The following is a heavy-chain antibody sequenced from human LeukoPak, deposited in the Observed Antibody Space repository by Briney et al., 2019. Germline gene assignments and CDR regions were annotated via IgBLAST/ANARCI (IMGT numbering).Heavy chain of an antibody. CDR2: IILIFGTA. CDR3: VLSGSLNLDY. V-gene: IGHV1-69*01. CDR1: GGTFSSYA. J-gene: IGHJ4*02. D-gene: IGHD1-26*01. Sequence: ASVRVSCKASGGTFSSYAISWVRQAPGQGLEWMRGIILIFGTANYAQKFQGRVTITADESTSTAYMELSSLRSEDTAVYYCVLSGSLNLDYWGQGTLVTVSS.